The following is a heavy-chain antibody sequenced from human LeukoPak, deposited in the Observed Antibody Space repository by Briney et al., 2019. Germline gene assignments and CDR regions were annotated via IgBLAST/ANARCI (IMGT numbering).Heavy chain of an antibody. CDR2: ISWNSGSI. D-gene: IGHD3-16*01. Sequence: SLRLSCAASGFTFRKYWLHWVRQAPGKGLEWVSGISWNSGSIGYADSVKGRFTISRDNAKNSLYLQMNSLRAEDTALYYCAKDMGKYDPMDQPNPDYWGQGTLVTVSS. V-gene: IGHV3-9*01. CDR3: AKDMGKYDPMDQPNPDY. CDR1: GFTFRKYW. J-gene: IGHJ4*02.